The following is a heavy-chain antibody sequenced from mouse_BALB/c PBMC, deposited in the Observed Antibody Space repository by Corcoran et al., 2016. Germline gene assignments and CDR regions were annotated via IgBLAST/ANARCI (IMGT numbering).Heavy chain of an antibody. J-gene: IGHJ4*01. D-gene: IGHD2-14*01. CDR2: IDPANGNT. CDR3: ARGGVRRFYAMDY. CDR1: GFNIKDTY. Sequence: EVQLQQSGAELVKPGASVKLSCTASGFNIKDTYIHWVKQRPEQGLEWIGRIDPANGNTKYDPKFQGKATITADTSSNTAYLQLSSLTSEDTAVYYCARGGVRRFYAMDYWGQGTSVTVSS. V-gene: IGHV14-3*02.